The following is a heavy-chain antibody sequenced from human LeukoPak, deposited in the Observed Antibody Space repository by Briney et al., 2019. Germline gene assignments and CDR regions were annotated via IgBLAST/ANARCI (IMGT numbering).Heavy chain of an antibody. CDR3: AIHCGDYGRFFDY. CDR2: IYYSVST. D-gene: IGHD4-17*01. J-gene: IGHJ4*02. Sequence: SQTLSLTCTVAAGSISRYYCSWIRQPTGEGQASARNIYYSVSTNYNPSLKSRVTISVDTSKNQFSLKLSSVTAADTALYYCAIHCGDYGRFFDYWGQGTLVTVSS. V-gene: IGHV4-59*01. CDR1: AGSISRYY.